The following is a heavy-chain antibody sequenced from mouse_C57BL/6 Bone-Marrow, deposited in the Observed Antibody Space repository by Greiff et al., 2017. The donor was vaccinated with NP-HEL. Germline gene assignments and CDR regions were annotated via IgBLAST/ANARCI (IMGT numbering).Heavy chain of an antibody. V-gene: IGHV1-7*01. Sequence: QVQLKQSGAELAKPGASVKLSCKASGYTFTSYWMHWVKQRPGQGLEWIGYINPSSGYTKYNQKFKDKATLTADKSSSTAYMQLSSLTYEDSAVYYCEIYYYFDYWGQGTTLTVSS. CDR2: INPSSGYT. CDR1: GYTFTSYW. CDR3: EIYYYFDY. J-gene: IGHJ2*01.